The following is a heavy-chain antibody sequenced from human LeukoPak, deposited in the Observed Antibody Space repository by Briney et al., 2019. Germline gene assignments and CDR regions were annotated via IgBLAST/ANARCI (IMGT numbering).Heavy chain of an antibody. CDR3: ARDQPRYYFDY. V-gene: IGHV3-21*01. Sequence: GGSLRLSCAASGFTFSSYSMNWVRQAPGKGLEWVSSISSSSSYIYYADSVKGRFTISRDNAKSSLYLQMNSLRAEDTAVYYCARDQPRYYFDYWGQGTLVTVSS. J-gene: IGHJ4*02. CDR2: ISSSSSYI. CDR1: GFTFSSYS.